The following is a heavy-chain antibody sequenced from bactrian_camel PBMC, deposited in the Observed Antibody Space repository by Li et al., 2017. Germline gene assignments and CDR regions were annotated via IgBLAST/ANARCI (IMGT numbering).Heavy chain of an antibody. V-gene: IGHV3-3*01. CDR3: ARVRGVVAVGFVDY. Sequence: HVQLVESGGGSVQAGGSLRLSCAASGYSYSGCMGWFRQAPGKEREGIAAIDHQGNTAYADSVKGRFTASRDNAQNTVYLQMNSLKPDDTAVYSCARVRGVVAVGFVDYWGQGTQVTVS. CDR2: IDHQGNT. CDR1: GYSYSGC. J-gene: IGHJ4*01. D-gene: IGHD6*01.